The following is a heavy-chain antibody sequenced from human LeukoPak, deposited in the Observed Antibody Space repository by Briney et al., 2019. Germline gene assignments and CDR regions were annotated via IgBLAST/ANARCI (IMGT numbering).Heavy chain of an antibody. V-gene: IGHV4-59*01. CDR2: IYYSGST. CDR3: ARAYYYDSSGYYFDY. CDR1: GGSISSYY. D-gene: IGHD3-22*01. Sequence: SETLSLTCTVSGGSISSYYWSWIRQPPGKGLEWIGYIYYSGSTNYNPSLKSRVTISVDTSKNHFSLKLSSVTAADTAVYYCARAYYYDSSGYYFDYWGQGTLVTVSS. J-gene: IGHJ4*02.